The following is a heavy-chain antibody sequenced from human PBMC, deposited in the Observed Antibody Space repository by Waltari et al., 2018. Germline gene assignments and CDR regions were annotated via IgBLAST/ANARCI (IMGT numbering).Heavy chain of an antibody. CDR3: ARPTRTIYYYGMDV. J-gene: IGHJ6*02. V-gene: IGHV4-34*01. Sequence: QVQLQQWGAGLLKPSETLSLTCAVYGGSFSGYYWSWIRQPPGKGLEWIGEINHSGSTNYNPSRKSRVTISVDTSKNQFSLKLSSVTAADTAVYYCARPTRTIYYYGMDVWGQGTTVTVSS. CDR1: GGSFSGYY. CDR2: INHSGST.